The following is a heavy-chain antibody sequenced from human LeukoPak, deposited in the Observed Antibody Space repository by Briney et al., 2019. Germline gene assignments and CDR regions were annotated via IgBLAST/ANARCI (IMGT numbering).Heavy chain of an antibody. J-gene: IGHJ5*02. CDR2: IRSNGRDT. D-gene: IGHD2-15*01. CDR1: GFTFSSYW. V-gene: IGHV3-23*01. CDR3: AKGGYTTCFDP. Sequence: GGSLRLSCAASGFTFSSYWMSWVRQAPGKGLEWVSNIRSNGRDTYYTDSVKGRFTISRDNSKNTLYLEMNSLRAEDTAVYYCAKGGYTTCFDPWGQGTLVTVPS.